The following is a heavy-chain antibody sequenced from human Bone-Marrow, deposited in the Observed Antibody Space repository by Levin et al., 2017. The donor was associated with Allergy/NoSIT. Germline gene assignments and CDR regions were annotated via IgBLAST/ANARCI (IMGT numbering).Heavy chain of an antibody. J-gene: IGHJ4*02. CDR1: GFTFSSHD. Sequence: GGSLRLSCAASGFTFSSHDMYWVRQVKGKGLEWVSSIGTTTGDTYYSGSVEGRFTISRDNAKNSLYLQMNSLRAGDTAVYHCARGARYSTNWVWQEPVDYWGQGTPVTVSS. CDR2: IGTTTGDT. V-gene: IGHV3-13*01. CDR3: ARGARYSTNWVWQEPVDY. D-gene: IGHD2-21*01.